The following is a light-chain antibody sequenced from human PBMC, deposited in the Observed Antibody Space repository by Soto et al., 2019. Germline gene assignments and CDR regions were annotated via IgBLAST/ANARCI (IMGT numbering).Light chain of an antibody. CDR3: QTWGTGILV. V-gene: IGLV4-69*01. CDR2: LNSDGSH. J-gene: IGLJ2*01. CDR1: SGHSSYA. Sequence: QSVLTQSPSASASLGASVKLTCTLCSGHSSYAIAWHQQQPEKGPRYLMKLNSDGSHSKGDGIPDRFAGSSSGAERYLTISSLQSEDEADYYCQTWGTGILVFGGGTQLTVL.